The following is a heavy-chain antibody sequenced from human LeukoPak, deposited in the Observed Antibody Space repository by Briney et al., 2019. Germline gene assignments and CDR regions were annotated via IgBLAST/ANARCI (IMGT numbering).Heavy chain of an antibody. CDR2: IYTSGST. CDR1: GYSISSGYY. V-gene: IGHV4-4*07. CDR3: ARSGRVTIFGVAPGDAFDI. J-gene: IGHJ3*02. D-gene: IGHD3-3*01. Sequence: SETLSLTCTVAGYSISSGYYWSWIRQPAGKGLEWIGRIYTSGSTNYNPSLKSRVTMSVDTSKNQFSLKLSSVTAADTAVYYCARSGRVTIFGVAPGDAFDIWGQGTMVTVSS.